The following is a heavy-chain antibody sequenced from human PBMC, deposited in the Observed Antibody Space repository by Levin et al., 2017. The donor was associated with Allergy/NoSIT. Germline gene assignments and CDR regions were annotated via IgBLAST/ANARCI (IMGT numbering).Heavy chain of an antibody. CDR1: GFTFGDYA. D-gene: IGHD6-19*01. J-gene: IGHJ6*03. CDR2: IRSKAYGGTT. CDR3: TREYSSGWSLEVLDDYYYMDV. Sequence: PGGSLRLSCTASGFTFGDYAMSWFRQAPGKGLEWVGFIRSKAYGGTTEYAASVKGRFTISRDDSKSIAYLQMNSLKTEDTAVYYCTREYSSGWSLEVLDDYYYMDVWGKGTTVTVSS. V-gene: IGHV3-49*03.